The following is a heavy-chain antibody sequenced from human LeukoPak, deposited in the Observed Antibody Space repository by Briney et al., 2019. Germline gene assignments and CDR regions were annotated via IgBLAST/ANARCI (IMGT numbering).Heavy chain of an antibody. CDR1: GGSISSYH. CDR2: IYYSGST. V-gene: IGHV4-59*01. D-gene: IGHD6-13*01. CDR3: ARDKQQLSY. Sequence: SETLSLTCSVSGGSISSYHWSWIRQPPGKGVEWIGSIYYSGSTNYNPSLKSRVTISVDTSKNQFSLKLTSVTAADTAVYYCARDKQQLSYWGQGTLVTVSS. J-gene: IGHJ4*02.